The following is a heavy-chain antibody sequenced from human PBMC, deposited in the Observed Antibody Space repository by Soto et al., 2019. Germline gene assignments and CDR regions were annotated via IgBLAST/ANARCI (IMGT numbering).Heavy chain of an antibody. CDR2: IIPIFGTA. J-gene: IGHJ4*02. CDR3: ARGSSSWYVY. Sequence: GASVKVSCKASGGTFSSYAISWVRQAPGQGLEWMGGIIPIFGTANYAQKFQGRVTITADTSTSTVYMELSSLRSEDTAVYYCARGSSSWYVYWGQGTLVTVPQ. CDR1: GGTFSSYA. V-gene: IGHV1-69*06. D-gene: IGHD6-13*01.